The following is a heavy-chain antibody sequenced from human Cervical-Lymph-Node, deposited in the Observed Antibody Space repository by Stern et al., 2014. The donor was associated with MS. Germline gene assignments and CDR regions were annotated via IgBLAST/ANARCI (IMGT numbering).Heavy chain of an antibody. CDR2: IHYSGST. Sequence: VQLVESGPGLVKPSQTLSLTCAVSGGSISGGAYYWGWIRQQPGKGLEWIGYIHYSGSTYYTPSLKSRVTISMDTSKNQFSLKLSSVTAADTAVYYCARKYGDYVWDWFDPWGQGTLVTVSS. D-gene: IGHD4-17*01. CDR1: GGSISGGAYY. V-gene: IGHV4-31*11. J-gene: IGHJ5*02. CDR3: ARKYGDYVWDWFDP.